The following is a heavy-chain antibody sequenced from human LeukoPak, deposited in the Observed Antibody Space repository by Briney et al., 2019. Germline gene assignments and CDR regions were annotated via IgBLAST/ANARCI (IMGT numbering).Heavy chain of an antibody. CDR2: ISAYKGNT. D-gene: IGHD3-10*01. J-gene: IGHJ3*01. Sequence: ASVKVSCKASGYTFSTYGISWVRQAPGQGLEWMGWISAYKGNTYYAQKLQGRVTMTTDTSTSTAYMELRSLRSDDTAIYYCARDLYYYGSGSYFDVFDVWGQGTMVTVSS. CDR1: GYTFSTYG. V-gene: IGHV1-18*01. CDR3: ARDLYYYGSGSYFDVFDV.